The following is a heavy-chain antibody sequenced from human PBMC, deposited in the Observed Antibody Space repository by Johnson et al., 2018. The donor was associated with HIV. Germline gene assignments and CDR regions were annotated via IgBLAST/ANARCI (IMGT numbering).Heavy chain of an antibody. CDR3: ARVGERGELLLSDGSDI. D-gene: IGHD1-26*01. Sequence: QVQLVESGGGVVQPGRSLRLSCSASRFTFSYYGMHWVRQAPGKGLEWVTFIRFNGSHKYYAYSVRGRYIISRDNSKNTLYLQMNSLRAEDTALYYCARVGERGELLLSDGSDIGGQGTMCTLSS. CDR1: RFTFSYYG. CDR2: IRFNGSHK. V-gene: IGHV3-30*19. J-gene: IGHJ3*02.